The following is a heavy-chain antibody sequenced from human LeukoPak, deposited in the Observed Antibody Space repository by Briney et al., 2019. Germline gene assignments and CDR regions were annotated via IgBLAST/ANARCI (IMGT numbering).Heavy chain of an antibody. CDR3: ARDSRTTTLDY. CDR1: GGSISSTGYY. J-gene: IGHJ4*02. Sequence: SETLSLTCTVSGGSISSTGYYWGWIRQPPGKGLEWIGTMYYSGSTYYKPSLKSRVTISVDTSKNQFSLKLTSVTAADTAVYYCARDSRTTTLDYWGQGTLVTVSS. D-gene: IGHD2/OR15-2a*01. CDR2: MYYSGST. V-gene: IGHV4-39*07.